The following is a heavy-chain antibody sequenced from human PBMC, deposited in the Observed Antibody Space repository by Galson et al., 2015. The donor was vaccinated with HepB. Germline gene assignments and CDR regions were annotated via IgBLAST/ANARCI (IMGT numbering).Heavy chain of an antibody. CDR3: ARDLRGSGWYVDY. V-gene: IGHV3-7*01. Sequence: SLRLSCAASGFTFSSYWMSWVRQAPGKGLEWVANIKQDGSEKYYVDSVKGRFTTSRDNAKNSLYLQMNSLRAEDTAVYYCARDLRGSGWYVDYWGQGTLVTVSS. D-gene: IGHD6-19*01. J-gene: IGHJ4*02. CDR2: IKQDGSEK. CDR1: GFTFSSYW.